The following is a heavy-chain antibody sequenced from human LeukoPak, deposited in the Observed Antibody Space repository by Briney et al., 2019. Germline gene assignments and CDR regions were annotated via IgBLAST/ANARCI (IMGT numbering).Heavy chain of an antibody. CDR2: IYYSGST. CDR1: GGSISSSSYY. D-gene: IGHD3-10*01. V-gene: IGHV4-39*01. CDR3: ARQAITMVRGATPPFDY. J-gene: IGHJ4*02. Sequence: KPSETLSLTCTVSGGSISSSSYYWGWIRQPPGKGLEWIGSIYYSGSTYYNPSLKSRVTISVDTSENQFSLKLSSVTAADTAVYYRARQAITMVRGATPPFDYWGQGTLVTVSS.